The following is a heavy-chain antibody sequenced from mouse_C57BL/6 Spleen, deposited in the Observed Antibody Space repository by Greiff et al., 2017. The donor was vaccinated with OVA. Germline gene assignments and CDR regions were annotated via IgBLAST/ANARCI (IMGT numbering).Heavy chain of an antibody. D-gene: IGHD1-1*01. Sequence: EVQLVESGGGLVQPGGSLSLSCAASGFTFTDYYMSWVRQPPGKALEWLGFIRNKANGYTTEYSASVKGRFTISRDNSQSILYLQMNALRAEDSATYHCARSTPPGSSYDYWYFDVWGTGTTVTVSS. CDR3: ARSTPPGSSYDYWYFDV. J-gene: IGHJ1*03. CDR2: IRNKANGYTT. CDR1: GFTFTDYY. V-gene: IGHV7-3*01.